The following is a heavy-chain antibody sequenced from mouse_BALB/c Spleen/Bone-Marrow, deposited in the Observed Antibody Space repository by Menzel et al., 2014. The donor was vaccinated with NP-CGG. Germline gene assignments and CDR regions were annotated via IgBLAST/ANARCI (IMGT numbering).Heavy chain of an antibody. J-gene: IGHJ2*01. V-gene: IGHV1-7*01. CDR1: GYTFTSYW. CDR3: ARGATVVARYFDS. CDR2: INPSTGYT. Sequence: QVQLQQSGAELAKPGASVMMSCKASGYTFTSYWMHWVKQRPGQALEWIGYINPSTGYTEFKQKFKDKATLTADKSSSTAYMHLSSLTSEDSAVYYCARGATVVARYFDSWGQGTTLTVSS. D-gene: IGHD1-1*01.